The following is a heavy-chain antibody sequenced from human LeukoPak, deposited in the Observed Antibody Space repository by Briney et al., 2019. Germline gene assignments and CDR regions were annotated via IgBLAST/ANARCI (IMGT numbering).Heavy chain of an antibody. Sequence: SQTLSLTCTVSGGSISSGDYYWSWIRQPAGKGLEWIGRIYTSGSTNYNPSLKSRVTISVDTSKNQFSLKLSSVTAADTAVYYCARRIAAAGTRYAFDIWGQGTMVTVSS. V-gene: IGHV4-61*02. CDR1: GGSISSGDYY. J-gene: IGHJ3*02. CDR2: IYTSGST. CDR3: ARRIAAAGTRYAFDI. D-gene: IGHD6-13*01.